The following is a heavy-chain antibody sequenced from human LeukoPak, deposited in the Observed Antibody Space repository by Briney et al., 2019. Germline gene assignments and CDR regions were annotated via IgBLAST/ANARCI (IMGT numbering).Heavy chain of an antibody. J-gene: IGHJ4*02. D-gene: IGHD1-14*01. CDR1: GFTFSSYT. CDR3: ARSRTSSPYDKNLNF. Sequence: GGSLRLSCSASGFTFSSYTMSWVREAPGKGLEWVSSISSSINYIYHADSVKGRFSISRDDAQNSVYLQMNSLKDEDTAVYYCARSRTSSPYDKNLNFWGQGTLVIVSS. CDR2: ISSSINYI. V-gene: IGHV3-21*01.